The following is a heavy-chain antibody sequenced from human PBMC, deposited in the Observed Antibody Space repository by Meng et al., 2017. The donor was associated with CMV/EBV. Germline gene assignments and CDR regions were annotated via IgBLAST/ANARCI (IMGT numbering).Heavy chain of an antibody. D-gene: IGHD3-22*01. CDR2: IKQDGSVK. CDR1: GFTFSSYW. CDR3: ARAPTYYYDSSGYYGLGFDY. J-gene: IGHJ4*02. Sequence: GESLKISCAASGFTFSSYWMSWVRQAPGKGLEWVANIKQDGSVKYYVDSVKGRFTISRDNAKNSLYLQMNSLRAEDTAVYYCARAPTYYYDSSGYYGLGFDYWGQGTLVTVSS. V-gene: IGHV3-7*01.